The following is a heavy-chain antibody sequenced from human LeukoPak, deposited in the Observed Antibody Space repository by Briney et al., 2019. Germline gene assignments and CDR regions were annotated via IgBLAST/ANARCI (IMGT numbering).Heavy chain of an antibody. CDR3: ATLQLDDYGDHWYYYGMEV. D-gene: IGHD4-17*01. J-gene: IGHJ6*01. Sequence: ASVKLSCKVSGYTLTELSMHWVRQAPGKGLEWMGGFDPEDGETTYAQKFKGRVTMTEDTSTDTLYMQLSSLRSEDTAVYYCATLQLDDYGDHWYYYGMEVWGQGTRVSVSS. CDR1: GYTLTELS. CDR2: FDPEDGET. V-gene: IGHV1-24*01.